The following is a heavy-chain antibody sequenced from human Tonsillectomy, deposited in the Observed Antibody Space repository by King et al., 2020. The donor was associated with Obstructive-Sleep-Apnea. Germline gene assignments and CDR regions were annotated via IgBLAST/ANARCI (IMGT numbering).Heavy chain of an antibody. V-gene: IGHV4-4*07. J-gene: IGHJ4*02. CDR3: ARGGYCSSTSCPEGVFDY. D-gene: IGHD2-2*01. Sequence: QLQESGPGLVKPSETLSLTCTVSGGSISTYYWSWIRQPAGKGLEWIGRIYTSGSTNYNPSLKVRVTMSVDTSKNQFSLKLSSVTAADTAVYYCARGGYCSSTSCPEGVFDYWGQGTLVTVSS. CDR2: IYTSGST. CDR1: GGSISTYY.